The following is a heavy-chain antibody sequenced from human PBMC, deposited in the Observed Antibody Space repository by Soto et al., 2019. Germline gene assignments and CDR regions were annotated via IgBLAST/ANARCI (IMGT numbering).Heavy chain of an antibody. CDR2: ISSSSSTI. Sequence: GGSLRLSCAASGFNFSSYSMNWVRQAPGKGLEWVSYISSSSSTIYYADSVKGRFTISRDNAKNSLYLQMNSLRAEDTAVYYCARVRGSGSFDYWGQGTLVTVSS. CDR3: ARVRGSGSFDY. D-gene: IGHD3-10*01. V-gene: IGHV3-48*01. J-gene: IGHJ4*02. CDR1: GFNFSSYS.